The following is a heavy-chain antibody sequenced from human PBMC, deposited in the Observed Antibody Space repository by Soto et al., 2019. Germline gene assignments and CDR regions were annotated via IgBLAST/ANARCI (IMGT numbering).Heavy chain of an antibody. CDR2: IDPSDSYT. D-gene: IGHD3-10*01. CDR1: GYSFTSYW. J-gene: IGHJ4*02. V-gene: IGHV5-10-1*01. CDR3: ASVKGPIAPRGYYFDY. Sequence: GESLKISCKGSGYSFTSYWISWVRQMPGKGLEWMGRIDPSDSYTNYSPSFQGHVTISADKSISTAYLQWSSLKASDTAMYYCASVKGPIAPRGYYFDYWGQGTLVTVSS.